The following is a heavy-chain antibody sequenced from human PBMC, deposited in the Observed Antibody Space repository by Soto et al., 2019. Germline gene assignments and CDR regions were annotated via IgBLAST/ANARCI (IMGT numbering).Heavy chain of an antibody. CDR3: AIEGYCRGGSCSNLSAYDI. J-gene: IGHJ3*02. Sequence: SVNVSFKAAGGTFSSYSISWVRQAPGQWLELMGGIIPIFGTANYAHKFQGRVTITADKYTSTAYMELSSLRSEDTAVYYCAIEGYCRGGSCSNLSAYDISGQGPMDSVSS. CDR2: IIPIFGTA. D-gene: IGHD2-15*01. CDR1: GGTFSSYS. V-gene: IGHV1-69*06.